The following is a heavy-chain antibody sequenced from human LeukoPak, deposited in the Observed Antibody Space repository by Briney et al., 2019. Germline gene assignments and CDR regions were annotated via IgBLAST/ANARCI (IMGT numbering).Heavy chain of an antibody. CDR2: ISWNSGSI. D-gene: IGHD3-10*01. CDR1: GFTFDDYA. Sequence: GRSLRLSCAASGFTFDDYAMHWARQAPGKGLEWVSGISWNSGSIGYADSVKGRLTISRDNAKNSLYLQMNSLRAEDTALYYCAKDTGSGSYYALDYWGQGTLVTVSS. J-gene: IGHJ4*02. CDR3: AKDTGSGSYYALDY. V-gene: IGHV3-9*01.